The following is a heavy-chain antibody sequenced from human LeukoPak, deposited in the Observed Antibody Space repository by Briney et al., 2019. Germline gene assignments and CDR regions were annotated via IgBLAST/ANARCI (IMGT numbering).Heavy chain of an antibody. CDR3: ARGLSSSGWLNDY. D-gene: IGHD6-19*01. CDR1: EFAFSSYS. CDR2: ITSSSSYI. Sequence: PGGSLRLSCAGSEFAFSSYSMNWVRQAPGKGLEWVSSITSSSSYIYYADSVKGRFTISRDNAKKSVYLQMNSLRAEDTALYYCARGLSSSGWLNDYWGQGTLVTVSS. J-gene: IGHJ4*02. V-gene: IGHV3-21*01.